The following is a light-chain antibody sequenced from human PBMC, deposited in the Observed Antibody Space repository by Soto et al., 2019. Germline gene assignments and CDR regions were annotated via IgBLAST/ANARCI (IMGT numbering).Light chain of an antibody. V-gene: IGLV4-69*01. CDR3: QTWGTGPAV. Sequence: QLVLTQSPSASASLGASVKLTCTLSSGHSSYAIAWHHQQPEKGPRHLMKLNSDGSHSKGDGIPDRFSGSSSGAERYLTISSLQSEDEADYYCQTWGTGPAVFGGGTQLTVL. CDR2: LNSDGSH. J-gene: IGLJ7*01. CDR1: SGHSSYA.